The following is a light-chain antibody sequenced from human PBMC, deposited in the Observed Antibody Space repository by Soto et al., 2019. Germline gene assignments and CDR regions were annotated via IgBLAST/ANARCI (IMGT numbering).Light chain of an antibody. J-gene: IGKJ4*01. CDR3: QQYASSPLT. Sequence: IVLTQSPGTLSLSPGERGTLSCRASQSVSKNYLAWYQQKPGQAPRLLIYGESSRATGIPDRFSGSGSGPDFTLTISRLEPEDFAVYSCQQYASSPLTFGGGTKVEIK. V-gene: IGKV3-20*01. CDR1: QSVSKNY. CDR2: GES.